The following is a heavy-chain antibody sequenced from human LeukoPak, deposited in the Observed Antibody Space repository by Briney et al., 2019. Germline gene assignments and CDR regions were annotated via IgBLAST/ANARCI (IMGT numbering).Heavy chain of an antibody. Sequence: GASVKVSCKASGYTFTSYAMHWVRQAPGQRLEWMGRINAGNGNTKYSQKFQGRVTITRDTSASTAYMELSSLRSEDTAVYYCAREAWHNWNDLDYWGQGTLVTVSS. CDR2: INAGNGNT. V-gene: IGHV1-3*01. CDR1: GYTFTSYA. D-gene: IGHD1-1*01. J-gene: IGHJ4*02. CDR3: AREAWHNWNDLDY.